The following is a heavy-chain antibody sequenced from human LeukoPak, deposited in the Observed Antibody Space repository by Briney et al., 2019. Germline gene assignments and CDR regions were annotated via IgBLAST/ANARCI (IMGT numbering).Heavy chain of an antibody. CDR1: GGSISSYY. Sequence: SETLYLTCTGPGGSISSYYWSWIRQPPGKGLEWIGYIYYSGSTNYNPSLKSRVTISVDTSKNQFSLKLSSVTAADTAVYYCARYGSGSYSFGMDVWGQGTTVTVSS. CDR2: IYYSGST. D-gene: IGHD3-10*01. J-gene: IGHJ6*02. V-gene: IGHV4-59*08. CDR3: ARYGSGSYSFGMDV.